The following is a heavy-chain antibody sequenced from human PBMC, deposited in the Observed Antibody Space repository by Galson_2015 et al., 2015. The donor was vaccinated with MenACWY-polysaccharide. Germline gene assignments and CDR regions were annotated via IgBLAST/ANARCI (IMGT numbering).Heavy chain of an antibody. D-gene: IGHD2-21*01. CDR3: ASTSPNSF. CDR2: ISSSSGTI. Sequence: LRLSCAASGFTFSSNSMNWVRQAPGKGLEWVSYISSSSGTIYYADSVKGRFTISRDDAKNSLYLQINSLRAEDTAVYYCASTSPNSFWGQGTRVIVSS. V-gene: IGHV3-48*01. J-gene: IGHJ4*02. CDR1: GFTFSSNS.